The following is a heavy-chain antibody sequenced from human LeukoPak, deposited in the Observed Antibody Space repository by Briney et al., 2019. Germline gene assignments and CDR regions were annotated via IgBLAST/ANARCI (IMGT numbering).Heavy chain of an antibody. V-gene: IGHV4-59*01. CDR1: GGSISTYS. Sequence: SETLSLTCTVSGGSISTYSWNWIRQSPGQGLELIGYIKNNGGNYNNPSLMGRVTISLDTSKNQFSLKLTSVTAADTAVYYCARDAGGTWFDPWGQGTLVTVSS. CDR2: IKNNGGN. CDR3: ARDAGGTWFDP. J-gene: IGHJ5*02.